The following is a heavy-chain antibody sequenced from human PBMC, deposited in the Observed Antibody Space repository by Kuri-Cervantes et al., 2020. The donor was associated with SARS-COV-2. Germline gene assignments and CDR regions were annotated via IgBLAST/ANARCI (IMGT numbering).Heavy chain of an antibody. CDR1: GFIFSGFS. Sequence: GGSLRLSCAASGFIFSGFSMHWVRQAPGKGLEWVAVISHDGKTIFYKDSVKGRFTISRDNSKNTLFLQMNSLRAEDTAVYYCAREGSGSGDAFDIWGQGTMVTVSS. D-gene: IGHD3-10*01. CDR3: AREGSGSGDAFDI. CDR2: ISHDGKTI. J-gene: IGHJ3*02. V-gene: IGHV3-30*04.